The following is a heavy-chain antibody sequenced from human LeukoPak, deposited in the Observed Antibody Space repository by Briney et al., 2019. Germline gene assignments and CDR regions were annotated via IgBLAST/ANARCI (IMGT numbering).Heavy chain of an antibody. Sequence: GASVKVSCKVSGYTLTELSMHWVRQAPGKGLGWMGGFDPEDGETIYAQKFQGRVTMTEDTSTDTAYMELSSLRSEDTAVYYCATPLKTYRKFYYYGMDVWGQGTTVTVSS. J-gene: IGHJ6*02. V-gene: IGHV1-24*01. CDR3: ATPLKTYRKFYYYGMDV. CDR1: GYTLTELS. CDR2: FDPEDGET. D-gene: IGHD3-16*02.